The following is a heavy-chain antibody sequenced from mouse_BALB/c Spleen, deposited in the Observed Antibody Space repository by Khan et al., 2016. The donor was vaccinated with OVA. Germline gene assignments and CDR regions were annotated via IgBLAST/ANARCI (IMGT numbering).Heavy chain of an antibody. D-gene: IGHD1-1*01. Sequence: QVQLQQSGAELMKPGASVKISCKATGYTFSSYWIEWVKQRPGHGLEWIGEILPGSGRNNYNEKFKGKATFTADTSSNTAYMQLSNPTSDDSAVYYCARGNYYGSSSWFGYWGQGTLVTVSA. CDR1: GYTFSSYW. CDR2: ILPGSGRN. V-gene: IGHV1-9*01. CDR3: ARGNYYGSSSWFGY. J-gene: IGHJ3*01.